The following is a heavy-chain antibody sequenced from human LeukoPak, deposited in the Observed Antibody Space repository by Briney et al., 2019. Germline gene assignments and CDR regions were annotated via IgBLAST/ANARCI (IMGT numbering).Heavy chain of an antibody. CDR2: ISYDGSNK. CDR3: AREEISPNYFDY. D-gene: IGHD3-3*01. V-gene: IGHV3-30*03. CDR1: GFTFSSYG. J-gene: IGHJ4*02. Sequence: GGSLRLSCAASGFTFSSYGMHWVRQAPGKGLEWVAVISYDGSNKYYADSVKGRFTISRDNSKNTLYLQMNSLRAEDTAVYYCAREEISPNYFDYWGQGTLVTVSS.